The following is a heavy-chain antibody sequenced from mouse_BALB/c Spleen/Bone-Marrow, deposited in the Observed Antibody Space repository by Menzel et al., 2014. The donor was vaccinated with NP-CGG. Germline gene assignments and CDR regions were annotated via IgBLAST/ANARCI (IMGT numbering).Heavy chain of an antibody. D-gene: IGHD2-10*02. CDR2: IRSKSNNYAT. V-gene: IGHV10-1*02. Sequence: EVKLMESGGGLVQPKGSLKLSCAASGFTSNTYAMNWVRQAPGKGLEWVARIRSKSNNYATYHADSVKDRFTISRDDSQSMLYLQMNNLKTEDTAMYYCVRHGYGNYGAMDYWGQGTSVTVSS. CDR3: VRHGYGNYGAMDY. CDR1: GFTSNTYA. J-gene: IGHJ4*01.